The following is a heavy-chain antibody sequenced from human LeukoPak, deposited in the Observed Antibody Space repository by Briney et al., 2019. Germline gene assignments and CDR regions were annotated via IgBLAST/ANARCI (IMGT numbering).Heavy chain of an antibody. D-gene: IGHD3-3*01. CDR3: ARQNDFRLDY. J-gene: IGHJ4*02. V-gene: IGHV5-51*01. CDR2: IYPGDSDT. Sequence: GESLRISCKGSGYTFSSYWIGWVRQMPGKGLEWMGIIYPGDSDTRYSPSLQGQVTISVDTSIGTAYLQWSSLRASDTAIYYCARQNDFRLDYWGQGTLVTVSS. CDR1: GYTFSSYW.